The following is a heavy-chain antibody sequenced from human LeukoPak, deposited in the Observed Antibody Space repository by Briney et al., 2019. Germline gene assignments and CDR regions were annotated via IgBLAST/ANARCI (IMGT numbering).Heavy chain of an antibody. CDR3: ARVLVRSGSYYFDY. CDR2: INHSGST. CDR1: GGSFSGYY. J-gene: IGHJ4*02. Sequence: SETLSLTXXXYGGSFSGYYWSWIRQPPGKGLEWIGEINHSGSTNYNPSLKSRVTISVDTSKNQFSLKLSSVTAADTAVYYCARVLVRSGSYYFDYWGQGTLVTVSS. V-gene: IGHV4-34*01. D-gene: IGHD1-26*01.